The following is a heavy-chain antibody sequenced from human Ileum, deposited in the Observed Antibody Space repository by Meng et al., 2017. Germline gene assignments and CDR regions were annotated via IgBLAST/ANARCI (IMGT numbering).Heavy chain of an antibody. CDR2: MRYSGTT. CDR3: ARDKAVVVTTYAFDV. J-gene: IGHJ3*01. D-gene: IGHD3-22*01. Sequence: RLHVSCPGLVLPSETLSLSCTVAGGCISSTSHYWGWIRQPPGKGLEWIGSMRYSGTTYYNPSLKSRVTISVDTSKNQISLKLRSVTAADTAVYYCARDKAVVVTTYAFDVWGQGTMVTVSS. CDR1: GGCISSTSHY. V-gene: IGHV4-39*07.